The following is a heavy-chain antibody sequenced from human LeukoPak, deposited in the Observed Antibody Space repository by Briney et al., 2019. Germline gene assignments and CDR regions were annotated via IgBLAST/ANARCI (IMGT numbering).Heavy chain of an antibody. Sequence: SVKVSCKASGGTFSSYAISWVRQAPGQGLEWMGRIIPILGIANYAQKFQGRVTITADKSTSTAYMELSSLRSEDTAVYYCARDLPTVLRYFDYWGQGTLVTVSS. CDR3: ARDLPTVLRYFDY. CDR2: IIPILGIA. D-gene: IGHD3-9*01. V-gene: IGHV1-69*04. CDR1: GGTFSSYA. J-gene: IGHJ4*02.